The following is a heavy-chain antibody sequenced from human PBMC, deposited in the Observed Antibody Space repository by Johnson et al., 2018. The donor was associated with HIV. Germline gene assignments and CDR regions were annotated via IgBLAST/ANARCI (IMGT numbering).Heavy chain of an antibody. Sequence: QVQLVESGGGLVKPGGSLRLSCATSGFTFSDYYMTWIRQAPGKGLEWVSYISSRSGITIYYADSVRGRFTISRDNAKNSLYLQMNSLRTEDTALYYCAKDYTAMVSSDAFDIWGQGTMVTVSS. J-gene: IGHJ3*02. CDR3: AKDYTAMVSSDAFDI. CDR2: ISSRSGITI. V-gene: IGHV3-11*01. CDR1: GFTFSDYY. D-gene: IGHD5-18*01.